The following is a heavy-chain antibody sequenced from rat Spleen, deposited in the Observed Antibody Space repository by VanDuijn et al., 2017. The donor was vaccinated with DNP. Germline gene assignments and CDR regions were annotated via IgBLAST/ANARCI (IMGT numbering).Heavy chain of an antibody. V-gene: IGHV10-5*01. CDR3: TAYNNFDY. CDR2: IRTKPNNYAT. CDR1: GFTFSNAA. D-gene: IGHD1-10*01. Sequence: VQLVESGGGLVQPKESLKISCAASGFTFSNAAMYWVRQAPGKGLEWVARIRTKPNNYATYYADSVKGRFTISRDDSKSMVYLQMDNLKTEDTAMYYCTAYNNFDYWGQGVMVTVSS. J-gene: IGHJ2*01.